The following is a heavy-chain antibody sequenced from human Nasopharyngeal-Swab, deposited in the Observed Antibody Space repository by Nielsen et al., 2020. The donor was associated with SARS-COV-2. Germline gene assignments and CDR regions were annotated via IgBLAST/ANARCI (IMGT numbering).Heavy chain of an antibody. CDR1: GFTFSSYW. J-gene: IGHJ4*02. CDR3: ARGGHCGGDCYSSSFDY. V-gene: IGHV3-7*01. Sequence: GESLKISCAASGFTFSSYWMSWVRQAPGKGLEWVANIKQDGSEKYYVDSVKGRFTISRDNAKNSLYLQMNSLRAEDTAVYYCARGGHCGGDCYSSSFDYWGQGTLVTVSS. CDR2: IKQDGSEK. D-gene: IGHD2-21*02.